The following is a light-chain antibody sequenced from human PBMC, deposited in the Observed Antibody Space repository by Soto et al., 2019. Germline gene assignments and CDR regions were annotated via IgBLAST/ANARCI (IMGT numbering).Light chain of an antibody. CDR1: QSVSSN. CDR2: GAS. J-gene: IGKJ1*01. CDR3: QQYNNWLT. Sequence: EIVMTQSPATLSVSPGERATLSCRASQSVSSNLAWYQQKPGQAPRLLIYGASTRATGIPARFSGSGSGTEFTLTISSLQSEDFAVYYCQQYNNWLTFGQGTKVDMK. V-gene: IGKV3-15*01.